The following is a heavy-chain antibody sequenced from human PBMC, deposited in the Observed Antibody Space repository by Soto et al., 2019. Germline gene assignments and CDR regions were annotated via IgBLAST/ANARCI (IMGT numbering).Heavy chain of an antibody. D-gene: IGHD3-3*01. J-gene: IGHJ6*02. CDR2: ISGSGGST. CDR3: AKSRTEAYYDFWSGYYRDPYYYYYGMDV. Sequence: PGGSLRLSCAASGCTFSSYAMSWVRQAPGKGLEWVSAISGSGGSTYYADSVKGRFTISRDNSKNTLYLQMNSLRAEDTAVYYCAKSRTEAYYDFWSGYYRDPYYYYYGMDVWGQGTTVTVSS. CDR1: GCTFSSYA. V-gene: IGHV3-23*01.